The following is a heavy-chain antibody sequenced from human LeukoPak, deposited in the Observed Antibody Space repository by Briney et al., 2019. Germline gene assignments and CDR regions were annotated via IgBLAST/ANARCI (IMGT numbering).Heavy chain of an antibody. CDR3: ARSSPSSYLDY. D-gene: IGHD6-6*01. V-gene: IGHV4-61*02. CDR2: IYTSGST. J-gene: IGHJ4*02. Sequence: PSQTLSLTCTVSGGSISSGSYYWSWIRQPAGKGLEWIGRIYTSGSTNYNPSLKSRVTISVDTSKNQFSLKLSSVTAADTAVYYCARSSPSSYLDYWGQGTLVTVSS. CDR1: GGSISSGSYY.